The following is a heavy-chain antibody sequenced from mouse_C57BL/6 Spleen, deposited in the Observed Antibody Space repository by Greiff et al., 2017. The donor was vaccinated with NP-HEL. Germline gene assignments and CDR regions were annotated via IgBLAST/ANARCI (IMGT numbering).Heavy chain of an antibody. Sequence: VQLQQSGAELVKPGASVKISCKASGYAFSSYWMNWVKQRPGKGLEWIGQIYPGDGDTNYNGKFKGKATLTADKSSSTAYMQLSSLTSEDSAVYFCARYRDATDWYFDVWGTGTTVTVSS. V-gene: IGHV1-80*01. CDR3: ARYRDATDWYFDV. D-gene: IGHD1-1*01. CDR2: IYPGDGDT. CDR1: GYAFSSYW. J-gene: IGHJ1*03.